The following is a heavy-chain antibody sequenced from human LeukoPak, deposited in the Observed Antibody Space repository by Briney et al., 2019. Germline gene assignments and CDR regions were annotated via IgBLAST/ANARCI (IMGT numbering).Heavy chain of an antibody. J-gene: IGHJ4*02. D-gene: IGHD5-12*01. CDR1: GFSFNNYA. V-gene: IGHV3-23*01. Sequence: GGSLRLSCVASGFSFNNYAMNLVRQAPGKGLEWVSLIIGSSGSTFYADSVKGRFTISRDKAKNTLYLQMNSLRAEDTAVYYCAKGAYDYIEIAYFDYWGQGSLVTVSS. CDR3: AKGAYDYIEIAYFDY. CDR2: IIGSSGST.